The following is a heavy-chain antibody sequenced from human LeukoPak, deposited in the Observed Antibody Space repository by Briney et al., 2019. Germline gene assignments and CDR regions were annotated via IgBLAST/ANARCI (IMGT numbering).Heavy chain of an antibody. CDR3: ARDRRGGYCSSTSCYVHWFDP. Sequence: ASVTVSCKASGYTFTSYGISWVRQAPGQGLEWMGWISASNGYTNYAQKLQGRVTMTTDTSTSTAYMELRSLRSDDTAVYYCARDRRGGYCSSTSCYVHWFDPWGQGTLVTVSS. CDR2: ISASNGYT. J-gene: IGHJ5*02. V-gene: IGHV1-18*01. D-gene: IGHD2-2*01. CDR1: GYTFTSYG.